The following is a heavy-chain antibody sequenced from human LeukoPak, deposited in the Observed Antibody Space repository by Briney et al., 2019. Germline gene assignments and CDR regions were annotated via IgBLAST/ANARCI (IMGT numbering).Heavy chain of an antibody. D-gene: IGHD5-18*01. CDR3: ARGYGYTYGGGWFDT. Sequence: RSGGSLRLSCAASGFTFSSYWMHWVRQAPGKGLVWVSRINTDGSRTSYADSVKGRFTISRDNARNTLYLQVNSLRAEDTAVYYCARGYGYTYGGGWFDTWGQGTLVTVSS. CDR1: GFTFSSYW. V-gene: IGHV3-74*01. J-gene: IGHJ5*02. CDR2: INTDGSRT.